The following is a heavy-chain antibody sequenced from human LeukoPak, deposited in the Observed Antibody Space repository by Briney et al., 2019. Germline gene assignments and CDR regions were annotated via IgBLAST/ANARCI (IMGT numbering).Heavy chain of an antibody. V-gene: IGHV4-34*01. D-gene: IGHD3-10*01. CDR1: GGSFSGYH. J-gene: IGHJ4*02. CDR3: AGGSGTSAHYFDY. CDR2: INHSGST. Sequence: SETLSLTCAVYGGSFSGYHWSWIRQPPGKGLEWIGEINHSGSTNYNPPLKSRVTISVDTSKNQFSLKLSSVTAADTAVYYCAGGSGTSAHYFDYWGQGTLVTVSS.